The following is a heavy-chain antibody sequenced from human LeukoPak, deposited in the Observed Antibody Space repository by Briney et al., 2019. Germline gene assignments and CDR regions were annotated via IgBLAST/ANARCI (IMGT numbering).Heavy chain of an antibody. CDR3: ARLADYDRSGYFDY. D-gene: IGHD3-22*01. J-gene: IGHJ4*02. CDR2: IRQDGSEK. CDR1: GFTFSSYW. Sequence: GGSLRLSCEASGFTFSSYWMIWVRQAPGKGREWVANIRQDGSEKYYVASVRGRFSISRDNAKNSLYLQMNSLRGEDTAVYYCARLADYDRSGYFDYWGQGTLVTVSS. V-gene: IGHV3-7*01.